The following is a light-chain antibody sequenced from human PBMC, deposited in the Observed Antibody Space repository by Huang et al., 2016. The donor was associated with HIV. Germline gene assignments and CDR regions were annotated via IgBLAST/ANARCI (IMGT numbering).Light chain of an antibody. CDR1: QSVGGY. V-gene: IGKV3-11*01. CDR3: QQPGS. J-gene: IGKJ2*01. CDR2: DTS. Sequence: EIVLTQSPATLSLSPGERATLTCRASQSVGGYLAWYQQKPGQAPRLLIYDTSTRATGIQARCRGSGSETDFTLTISSLEPEDFAVYYCQQPGSFGQGTKVDIK.